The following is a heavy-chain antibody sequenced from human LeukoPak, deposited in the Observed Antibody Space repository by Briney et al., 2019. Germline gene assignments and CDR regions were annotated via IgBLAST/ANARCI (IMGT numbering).Heavy chain of an antibody. CDR1: GFTFSSYA. V-gene: IGHV3-30-3*01. J-gene: IGHJ4*02. D-gene: IGHD6-6*01. CDR3: ARWPYSSSYYFDY. Sequence: PGRSLRLSCAASGFTFSSYAMHWIRQAPGKGLEWVAVISYDGSNKYYADSVRGRFTLSRDNAKNSLYLQMNSLRAEDTAVYYCARWPYSSSYYFDYWGQGTLVTVSS. CDR2: ISYDGSNK.